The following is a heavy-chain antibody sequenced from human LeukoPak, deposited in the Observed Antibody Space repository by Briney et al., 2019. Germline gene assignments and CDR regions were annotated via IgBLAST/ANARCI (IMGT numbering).Heavy chain of an antibody. CDR2: IYSDGRRT. Sequence: PGGSLRLSCAASGFTFSSYWMHWVRQAPGKGLVWVSRIYSDGRRTDYADSVKGRFTISRDNAKNSLYLQMNSLRAEDTAVYYCARDLPGYSYRGRDALDIWGQGTMVTVSS. CDR3: ARDLPGYSYRGRDALDI. V-gene: IGHV3-74*01. D-gene: IGHD5-18*01. J-gene: IGHJ3*02. CDR1: GFTFSSYW.